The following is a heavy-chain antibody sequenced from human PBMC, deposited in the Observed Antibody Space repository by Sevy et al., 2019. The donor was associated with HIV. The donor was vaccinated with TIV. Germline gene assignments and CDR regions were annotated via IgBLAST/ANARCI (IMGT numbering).Heavy chain of an antibody. J-gene: IGHJ3*02. CDR2: IYYSGAT. D-gene: IGHD5-12*01. V-gene: IGHV4-59*01. CDR3: ARGGPLDAFDI. Sequence: SETLSLICTVSGGSISRYYWSWIRQPPGKGLEWIGYIYYSGATSYNPSLTSRVTISVDTSKNKFSLNLRSVTAADTAVYYCARGGPLDAFDIWGQGTMVTVSS. CDR1: GGSISRYY.